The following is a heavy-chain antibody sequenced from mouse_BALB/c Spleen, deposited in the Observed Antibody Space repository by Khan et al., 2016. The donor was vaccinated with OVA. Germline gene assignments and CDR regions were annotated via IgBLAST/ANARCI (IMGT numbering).Heavy chain of an antibody. J-gene: IGHJ3*01. D-gene: IGHD2-3*01. CDR3: ARSSDGYYPLAD. Sequence: VQLQQSGPELVRPGASVKVSCKASGYAFTTYNIYWVKQSHGKSLEWIGYIDPYNGGTNYNQNFKDKATLTVDKSSSDAYMHLDSLTSEDSAVYFCARSSDGYYPLADWGQGTLVTVSA. CDR2: IDPYNGGT. CDR1: GYAFTTYN. V-gene: IGHV1S135*01.